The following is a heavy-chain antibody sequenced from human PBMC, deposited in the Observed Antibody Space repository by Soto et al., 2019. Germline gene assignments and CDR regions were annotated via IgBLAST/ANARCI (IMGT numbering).Heavy chain of an antibody. CDR2: TYYRYKWYN. D-gene: IGHD6-6*01. J-gene: IGHJ6*02. Sequence: XQTLSLTCAISGDSVSSNSAAWNWIRQSPSRGLEWLGRTYYRYKWYNDYAVSVKSRITINPDTSKNQFSLQLNSVTPEDTAVYYCARDREYRSSSYYYYGMDVWGQWATGTASS. CDR3: ARDREYRSSSYYYYGMDV. CDR1: GDSVSSNSAA. V-gene: IGHV6-1*01.